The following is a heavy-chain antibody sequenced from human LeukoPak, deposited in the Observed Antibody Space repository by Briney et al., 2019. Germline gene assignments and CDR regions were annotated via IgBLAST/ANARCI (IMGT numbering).Heavy chain of an antibody. CDR1: GFTFDNYA. D-gene: IGHD6-13*01. Sequence: GGSLRLSRAASGFTFDNYAVSWVRQAPGKGLEWVSAISGNGGSTYYADSVKGRFTISRDNSKNTLYLQMNSLRADDTAVYYCAKGDSNSYRGFDYWGQGTLVTVSS. J-gene: IGHJ4*02. CDR3: AKGDSNSYRGFDY. V-gene: IGHV3-23*01. CDR2: ISGNGGST.